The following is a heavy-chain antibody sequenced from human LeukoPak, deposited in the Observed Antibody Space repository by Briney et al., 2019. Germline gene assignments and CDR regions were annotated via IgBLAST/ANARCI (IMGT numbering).Heavy chain of an antibody. CDR2: INAGNGNT. D-gene: IGHD2-2*01. J-gene: IGHJ5*02. CDR1: GYTFTSYT. CDR3: ARDLLAHCSSTSCPFDP. V-gene: IGHV1-3*01. Sequence: ASVKVSCKASGYTFTSYTMHWVRQAPGQRLEWMGWINAGNGNTKYSQKFQGRVTITRDTSASTAYMELSSLRSEDTAVYYCARDLLAHCSSTSCPFDPWGRGTLVTVSS.